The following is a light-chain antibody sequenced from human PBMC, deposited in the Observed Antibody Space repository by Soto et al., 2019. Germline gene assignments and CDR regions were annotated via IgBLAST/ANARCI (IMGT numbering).Light chain of an antibody. CDR2: GAS. CDR1: QSITRN. J-gene: IGKJ1*01. Sequence: EIVMTQSPATLSVSPGERATLSCRASQSITRNLAWYQQSPGQAPRLLIYGASTRATGIPARFSGSGSGTEFTLTISSLQPDDFATYYCQHYNSYSEAFGQGTKVDNK. V-gene: IGKV3-15*01. CDR3: QHYNSYSEA.